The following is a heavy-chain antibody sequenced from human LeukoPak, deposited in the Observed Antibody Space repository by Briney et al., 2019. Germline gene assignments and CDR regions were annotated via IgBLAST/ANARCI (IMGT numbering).Heavy chain of an antibody. V-gene: IGHV4-4*07. Sequence: KPSETLSLTCTVSGGSISSYYWSWIRQPAGKGLEWIGRIYTSGSTNYNPSLKSRVTMSVDTSKNQFSLKLSSVTAADTAVYYCAREPRFGRMTTVTHYYYGMDVWGQGTTVTVSS. D-gene: IGHD4-4*01. J-gene: IGHJ6*02. CDR1: GGSISSYY. CDR3: AREPRFGRMTTVTHYYYGMDV. CDR2: IYTSGST.